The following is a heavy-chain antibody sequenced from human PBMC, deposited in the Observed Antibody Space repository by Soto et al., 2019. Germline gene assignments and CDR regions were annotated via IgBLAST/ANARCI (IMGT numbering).Heavy chain of an antibody. CDR2: IGSGGDPI. CDR1: GFNFNAYS. V-gene: IGHV3-48*02. CDR3: ARDIDYSFAP. D-gene: IGHD3-3*01. Sequence: EMPLVESGGGSVQPGGSLRLSCVASGFNFNAYSMNWVRQAPGRGLEWVSYIGSGGDPIWYAASLKGRSTISGDNAKNSLYLQMNSLRDDDTAVHYCARDIDYSFAPWGQGTLVTVSS. J-gene: IGHJ5*02.